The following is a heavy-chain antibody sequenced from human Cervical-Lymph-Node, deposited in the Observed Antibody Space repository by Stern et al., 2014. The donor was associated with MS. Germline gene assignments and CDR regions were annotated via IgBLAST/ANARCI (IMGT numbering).Heavy chain of an antibody. Sequence: VQLVESGAEVKKPGASVTGSCKAYGYTFTSYYMHWVRQAPGQGLEWMGIINPSGGSTSYAQKFQGRVTMTRDTSTSTVYMELSSLRSEDTAVYYCARDGDIVVVVAATPDYYYGMDVWGQGTTVTVSS. D-gene: IGHD2-15*01. J-gene: IGHJ6*02. CDR3: ARDGDIVVVVAATPDYYYGMDV. CDR1: GYTFTSYY. CDR2: INPSGGST. V-gene: IGHV1-46*01.